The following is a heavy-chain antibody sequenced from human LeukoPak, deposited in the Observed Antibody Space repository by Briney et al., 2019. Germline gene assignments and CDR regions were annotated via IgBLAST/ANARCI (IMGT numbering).Heavy chain of an antibody. CDR3: AKTTVTSEEYFYYYMDV. D-gene: IGHD4-17*01. Sequence: ASVKVSCKTSGYTFTSYGLSWVRQAPGQGLEWRGCIITYNGNTYYSQKLQGRVNMTTDTSTSTAYMELRSLRSDDTAVYYCAKTTVTSEEYFYYYMDVWGKGTTVTVSS. V-gene: IGHV1-18*01. CDR1: GYTFTSYG. J-gene: IGHJ6*03. CDR2: IITYNGNT.